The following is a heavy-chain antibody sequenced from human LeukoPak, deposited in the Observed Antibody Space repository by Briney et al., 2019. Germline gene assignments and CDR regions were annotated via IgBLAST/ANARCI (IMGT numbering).Heavy chain of an antibody. V-gene: IGHV3-73*01. J-gene: IGHJ5*02. CDR1: GFSFSGSA. Sequence: GSLLLSCASSGFSFSGSAIHWVRPSSGKGLEGVGQIDKKDKAYATATAYAASVNGRLTISNDASLTTAYLQMKSLKTEDTALYYCTRDIGAFNWFVPWGEGNPVTVSP. CDR2: IDKKDKAYATAT. CDR3: TRDIGAFNWFVP. D-gene: IGHD5-12*01.